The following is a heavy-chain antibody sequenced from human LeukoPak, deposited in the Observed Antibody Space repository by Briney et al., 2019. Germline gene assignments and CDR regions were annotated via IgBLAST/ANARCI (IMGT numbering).Heavy chain of an antibody. V-gene: IGHV1-46*01. CDR3: ARTAARRFDY. Sequence: ASVKVSCKASGYTFPSYFMHWVRQAPGQGLEWMGIINPTGGSTTYAQKFQGRVTMTRDTSTSTVYMELSSLRSDDTAVYYCARTAARRFDYWGQGTLVTASS. CDR2: INPTGGST. CDR1: GYTFPSYF. D-gene: IGHD6-6*01. J-gene: IGHJ4*02.